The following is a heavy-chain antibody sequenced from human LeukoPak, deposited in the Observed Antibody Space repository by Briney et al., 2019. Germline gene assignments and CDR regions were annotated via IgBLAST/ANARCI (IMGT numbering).Heavy chain of an antibody. J-gene: IGHJ6*03. CDR3: ARGQQLVLGVRDYYYYYYMDV. V-gene: IGHV3-7*01. CDR2: IKQDGSEK. D-gene: IGHD6-6*01. CDR1: GFTFSSYW. Sequence: GGSLRLSCAASGFTFSSYWMSWVRQAPGKGLEWVANIKQDGSEKYYVDSVKGRFTISRDNAKNSLYLQMNSLRAEDTAVYYCARGQQLVLGVRDYYYYYYMDVWGKGTTVTVSS.